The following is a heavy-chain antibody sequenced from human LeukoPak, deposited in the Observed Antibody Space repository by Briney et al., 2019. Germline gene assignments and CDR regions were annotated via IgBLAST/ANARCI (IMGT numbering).Heavy chain of an antibody. CDR2: IIPIFGTA. V-gene: IGHV1-69*13. CDR1: GGTFSSYA. Sequence: SVKVSCKASGGTFSSYAISWVRQAPGQGLEWMGGIIPIFGTANYAQKFQGRVTITADESTSTAYMKLSSLRSEDTAVYYCAGGYSYALYYFDYWGQGTLVTVSS. CDR3: AGGYSYALYYFDY. J-gene: IGHJ4*02. D-gene: IGHD5-18*01.